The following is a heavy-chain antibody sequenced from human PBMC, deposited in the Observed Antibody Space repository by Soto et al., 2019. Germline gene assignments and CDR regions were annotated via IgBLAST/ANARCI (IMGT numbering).Heavy chain of an antibody. D-gene: IGHD3-10*01. CDR3: ARSKWLYYYGSGSLPNSYGMDV. J-gene: IGHJ6*02. CDR2: IIPIFGTA. CDR1: GGTFSSYA. V-gene: IGHV1-69*13. Sequence: GASVKVSCKASGGTFSSYAISWVRQAPGQGLEWMGGIIPIFGTANYAQKFQGRVTITADESTSTAYMELSSLRSEDTAVYYCARSKWLYYYGSGSLPNSYGMDVRGQGTTVTVSS.